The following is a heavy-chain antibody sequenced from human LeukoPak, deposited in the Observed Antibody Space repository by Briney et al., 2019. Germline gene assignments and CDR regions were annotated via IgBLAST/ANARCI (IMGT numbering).Heavy chain of an antibody. V-gene: IGHV1-58*01. D-gene: IGHD4-23*01. CDR1: GFTFTSSA. CDR3: AKDRGYGGNLDYYGMDV. J-gene: IGHJ6*02. CDR2: IVVGSGNT. Sequence: TSVKVSCKASGFTFTSSAVQWVRQARGQRLEWIGWIVVGSGNTNYAQKFQERVTITRDMSTSTAYMELSSLRSEDTAVYYCAKDRGYGGNLDYYGMDVWGQGTTVTVSS.